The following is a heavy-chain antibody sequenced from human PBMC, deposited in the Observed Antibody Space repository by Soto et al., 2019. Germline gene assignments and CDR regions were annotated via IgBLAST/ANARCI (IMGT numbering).Heavy chain of an antibody. D-gene: IGHD3-9*01. Sequence: EVQLLESGGGLVQPGGSLRLSCEVSGLTFSSNSMSWVRQAPGKGLEWISTFTASGATYYADSVKGRFTISRDNSKNTLLLQMNSLRAEDTAIYYCAKLTDSWGQGTQVTVSS. V-gene: IGHV3-23*01. CDR3: AKLTDS. CDR2: FTASGAT. J-gene: IGHJ4*02. CDR1: GLTFSSNS.